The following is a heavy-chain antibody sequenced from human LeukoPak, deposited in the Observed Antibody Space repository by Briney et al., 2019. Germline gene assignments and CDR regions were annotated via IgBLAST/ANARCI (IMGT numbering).Heavy chain of an antibody. D-gene: IGHD6-13*01. J-gene: IGHJ4*02. CDR2: ISGSGGST. V-gene: IGHV3-23*01. Sequence: GSLRLSCAASGFTFSSYTMNWVRQAPGKGLEWVSAISGSGGSTYYADSVKGRFTISRDNSKNTLYLQMNSLRAEDTAVYYCAKDRGTIAAAGTYYFDYWGQGTLVTVSS. CDR3: AKDRGTIAAAGTYYFDY. CDR1: GFTFSSYT.